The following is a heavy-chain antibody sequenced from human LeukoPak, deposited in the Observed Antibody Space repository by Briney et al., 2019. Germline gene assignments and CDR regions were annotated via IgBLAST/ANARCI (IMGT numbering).Heavy chain of an antibody. CDR2: ISSSGSTI. CDR3: ARVGRTPPPWYFDL. V-gene: IGHV3-48*03. J-gene: IGHJ2*01. CDR1: GFTFSSYE. Sequence: GCSLRLSCAASGFTFSSYEMNWVRQAPGKELEWVSYISSSGSTIYYADSVKGRFTISRDNAKNSLYLQMNSLRAEDTAVYYCARVGRTPPPWYFDLWGRGTLVTVSS. D-gene: IGHD2-15*01.